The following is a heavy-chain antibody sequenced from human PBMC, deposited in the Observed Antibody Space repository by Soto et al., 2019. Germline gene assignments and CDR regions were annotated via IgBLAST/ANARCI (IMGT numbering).Heavy chain of an antibody. D-gene: IGHD2-21*02. Sequence: QITLKESGPTLVKPTQTLTLTCTFSGFSLSTSGVGVGWIRQPPGKALEWLALIYWDDDKRYSPSLRSRLTNNKDTSKNQVVLTMTNMDPVDTATSYCIQSRCGGDCLQSYASHYYYGMDVWGQGTTVTVSS. CDR2: IYWDDDK. CDR3: IQSRCGGDCLQSYASHYYYGMDV. V-gene: IGHV2-5*02. J-gene: IGHJ6*02. CDR1: GFSLSTSGVG.